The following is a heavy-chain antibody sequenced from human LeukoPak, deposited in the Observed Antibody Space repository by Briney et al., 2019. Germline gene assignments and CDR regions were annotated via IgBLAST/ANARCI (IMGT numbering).Heavy chain of an antibody. Sequence: PGGSLRLSCAASGFTFSSYSMNWVRQAPGKGLEWVSSISSSSSYIYYADSVKGRFTISRDNAKNSLYLQMNSLRAEDTAVYYCARDGYDSSGTPTLDYWGQGTLVTVSS. CDR3: ARDGYDSSGTPTLDY. V-gene: IGHV3-21*01. CDR1: GFTFSSYS. D-gene: IGHD3-22*01. J-gene: IGHJ4*02. CDR2: ISSSSSYI.